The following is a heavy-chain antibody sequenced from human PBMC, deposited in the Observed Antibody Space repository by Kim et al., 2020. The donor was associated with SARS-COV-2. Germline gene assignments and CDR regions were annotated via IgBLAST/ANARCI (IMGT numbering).Heavy chain of an antibody. D-gene: IGHD6-13*01. V-gene: IGHV4-39*01. J-gene: IGHJ4*02. CDR1: GGSISSSSYY. CDR2: IYYSGST. Sequence: SETLSLTCTVSGGSISSSSYYWGWIRQPPGKGLEWIGSIYYSGSTYYNPSLKSRVTISVDTSKNQFSLKLSSVTAADTAVYYCARHQTPGSSPAAGYFDYWGQGTLVTVSS. CDR3: ARHQTPGSSPAAGYFDY.